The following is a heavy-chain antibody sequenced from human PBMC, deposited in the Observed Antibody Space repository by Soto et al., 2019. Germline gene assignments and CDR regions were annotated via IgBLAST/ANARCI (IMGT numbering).Heavy chain of an antibody. V-gene: IGHV1-69*01. CDR1: GGTFSSYA. J-gene: IGHJ4*02. Sequence: QVQLVQSGAEVKKPVSSVKVSCKASGGTFSSYAISWVRQAPGQGREWMGGIIPIFGTANYAQKFQGRVTITADESTSTAYMELSSLRSEDTAVYYCARLVATTPRGYYFDYWGQGTLVTVSS. CDR2: IIPIFGTA. D-gene: IGHD5-12*01. CDR3: ARLVATTPRGYYFDY.